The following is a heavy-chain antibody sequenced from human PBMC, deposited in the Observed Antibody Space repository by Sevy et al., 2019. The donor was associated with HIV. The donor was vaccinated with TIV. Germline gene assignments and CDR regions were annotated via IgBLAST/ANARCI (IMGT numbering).Heavy chain of an antibody. V-gene: IGHV3-7*03. Sequence: GGSLRLSCAASDFIFENYWMTWVLQTSGQGLEWVSTIKLDGSDKYYGDSVKGGFTISRDNSKKSMYLQMNSLRAEDTAVYFCAGEHYAMDVWGQGTTVTVSS. J-gene: IGHJ6*02. CDR1: DFIFENYW. CDR3: AGEHYAMDV. CDR2: IKLDGSDK.